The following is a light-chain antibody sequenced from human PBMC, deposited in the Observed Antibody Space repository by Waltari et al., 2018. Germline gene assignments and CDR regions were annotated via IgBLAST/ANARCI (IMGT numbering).Light chain of an antibody. CDR1: QSVSSN. CDR2: GAS. Sequence: EIVMTQSPATLSVSPGERATLSCRASQSVSSNLAWYQKKPGQAPRLLIYGASTRATGIPGRFSGSGSGTDFTLTISSLQPEDFATYYCQQSDSIPPQFTFGPGTKVDIK. V-gene: IGKV3-15*01. CDR3: QQSDSIPPQFT. J-gene: IGKJ3*01.